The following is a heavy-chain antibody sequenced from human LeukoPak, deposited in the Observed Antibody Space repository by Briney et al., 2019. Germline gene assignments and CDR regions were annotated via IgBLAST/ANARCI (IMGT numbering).Heavy chain of an antibody. Sequence: ASVTVSCKASGYIFTDYYMHWVRQAPGQELGWMGRINPNSGGTNYAQKFQGRVTMTTDTSTSTAYMELRSLRSDDTAIYYCARTYLVVVPAASGYWGPGTLVTVSS. D-gene: IGHD2-2*01. V-gene: IGHV1-2*06. CDR2: INPNSGGT. CDR1: GYIFTDYY. J-gene: IGHJ4*02. CDR3: ARTYLVVVPAASGY.